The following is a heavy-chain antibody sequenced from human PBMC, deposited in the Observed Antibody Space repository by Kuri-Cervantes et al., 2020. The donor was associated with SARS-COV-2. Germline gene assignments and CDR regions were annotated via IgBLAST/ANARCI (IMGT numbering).Heavy chain of an antibody. Sequence: GGSLRLSWAPSGLTFSSYAMHWFRQAPGKGREWVAVISYDGSNKYYADSVKGRFTISRDNSKNTLYLQMNSLRAEDTAVYYCARDLSWAAAGALDYWGQGTLVTVSS. J-gene: IGHJ4*02. D-gene: IGHD6-13*01. CDR2: ISYDGSNK. CDR3: ARDLSWAAAGALDY. CDR1: GLTFSSYA. V-gene: IGHV3-30-3*01.